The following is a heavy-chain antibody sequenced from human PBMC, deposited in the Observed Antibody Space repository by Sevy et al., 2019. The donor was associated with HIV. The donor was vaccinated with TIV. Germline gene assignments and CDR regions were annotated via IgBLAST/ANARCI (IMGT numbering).Heavy chain of an antibody. D-gene: IGHD6-13*01. V-gene: IGHV3-48*01. J-gene: IGHJ5*02. CDR2: VSSAGSTI. CDR1: GFTFSTYS. CDR3: AREDHTSTWNWFDP. Sequence: GGSLRLSCAASGFTFSTYSMNWVRQAPGKGLEWISYVSSAGSTIYYADSVKGRFTISRDNAMNSLYLQINSLRAEDTAVYYCAREDHTSTWNWFDPWGRGTLVTVSS.